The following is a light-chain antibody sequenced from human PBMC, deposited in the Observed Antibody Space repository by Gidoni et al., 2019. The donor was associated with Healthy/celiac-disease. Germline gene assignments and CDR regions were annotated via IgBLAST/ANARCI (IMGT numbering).Light chain of an antibody. J-gene: IGKJ4*01. CDR1: ESPLHSNGYND. CDR3: MQALQTPLT. CDR2: LGS. V-gene: IGKV2-28*01. Sequence: DLVMTQSPLSLPVTPGEPPSISCSSTESPLHSNGYNDLDWYLQKPGQSPQLLIYLGSNRASGVPDRFSGSGSGTDFTLKISRVEAEDVGVYYCMQALQTPLTFGGGTKVEIK.